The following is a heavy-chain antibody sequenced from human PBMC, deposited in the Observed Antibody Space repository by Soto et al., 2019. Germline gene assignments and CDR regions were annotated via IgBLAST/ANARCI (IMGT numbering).Heavy chain of an antibody. D-gene: IGHD6-19*01. V-gene: IGHV4-31*03. CDR2: IYYSGST. Sequence: SETLSLTCTVSGGSISSGGYYWSWIRQHPGKGLEWIGYIYYSGSTYYNPSLKSRVTISVDTSKNQFSLKLSSVTAADTAVYYCARTAIIAVDGMKYFDYWGQGTLVTVSS. CDR1: GGSISSGGYY. CDR3: ARTAIIAVDGMKYFDY. J-gene: IGHJ4*02.